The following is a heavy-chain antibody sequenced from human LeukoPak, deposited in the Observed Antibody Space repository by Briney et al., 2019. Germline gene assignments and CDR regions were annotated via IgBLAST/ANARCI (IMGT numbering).Heavy chain of an antibody. Sequence: GGSLRLSCAASGFTFSSYSMNWVRQAPGKGLEWVSYISSSSSTIYYADSVKGQFTISRDNSKNTLYLQMNSLRAEDTAVYYCARAFSTTAFDYWGQGTLVTVSS. V-gene: IGHV3-48*01. J-gene: IGHJ4*02. CDR2: ISSSSSTI. CDR3: ARAFSTTAFDY. D-gene: IGHD4-17*01. CDR1: GFTFSSYS.